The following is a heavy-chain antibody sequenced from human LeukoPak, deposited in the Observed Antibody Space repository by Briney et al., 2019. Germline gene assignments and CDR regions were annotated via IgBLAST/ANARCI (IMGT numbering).Heavy chain of an antibody. CDR2: VRGGGGTT. Sequence: GGSLRLSCAASGFTFSSYAMSWVRQAPGKGLEWVSTVRGGGGTTYYADSVKGRFTISRDNSKNTLFLQMNSLRAEDTAIYYCAKDMGYCSSATCYGFDYWGQGTLVTVSS. CDR3: AKDMGYCSSATCYGFDY. J-gene: IGHJ4*02. V-gene: IGHV3-23*01. CDR1: GFTFSSYA. D-gene: IGHD2-2*01.